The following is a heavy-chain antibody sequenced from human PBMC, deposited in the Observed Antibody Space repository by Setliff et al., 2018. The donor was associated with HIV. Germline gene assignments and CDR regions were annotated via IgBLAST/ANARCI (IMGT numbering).Heavy chain of an antibody. CDR3: ARDRLHYYDSSVYYYGAPFDI. V-gene: IGHV1-46*01. CDR1: GYTFTSYY. CDR2: INPSGVTT. D-gene: IGHD3-22*01. J-gene: IGHJ3*02. Sequence: ASVKVSCKASGYTFTSYYMHWVRQGPGQGLEWMGMINPSGVTTNYAQKFQGRITMTRDTSTSTVYMELRSLRSEDTAVYYCARDRLHYYDSSVYYYGAPFDIWGQGTMVTVS.